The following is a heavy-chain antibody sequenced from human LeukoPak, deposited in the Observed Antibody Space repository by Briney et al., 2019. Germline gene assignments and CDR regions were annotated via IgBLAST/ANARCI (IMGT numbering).Heavy chain of an antibody. CDR3: AKDRLAMAVAGTLDY. CDR1: GFTFSSYW. CDR2: LSYDGGTE. J-gene: IGHJ4*02. V-gene: IGHV3-30*18. Sequence: GGSLRLSCAASGFTFSSYWMSWVRQAPGKGLEWVSVLSYDGGTEYYADSVNGRFTISRDNSKNTLYLQMNSLRAEDTAIYYCAKDRLAMAVAGTLDYWGQGTLVTVSS. D-gene: IGHD6-19*01.